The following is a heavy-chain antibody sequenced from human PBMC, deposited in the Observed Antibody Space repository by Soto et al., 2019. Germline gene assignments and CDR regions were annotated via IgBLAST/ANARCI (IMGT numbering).Heavy chain of an antibody. CDR3: ARGSVAHRLAAMGYYYYGMDV. CDR1: GFTFSSYG. V-gene: IGHV3-33*01. J-gene: IGHJ6*02. CDR2: IWYDGSNK. D-gene: IGHD2-2*01. Sequence: QVQLVESGGGVDQRGRSLRLSCAASGFTFSSYGMHWVRQAPGKGLEWVAVIWYDGSNKYYADSVKGRFTISRDNSKNTLYLQMNSLRAEDTAVYYCARGSVAHRLAAMGYYYYGMDVWGQGTTVTVSS.